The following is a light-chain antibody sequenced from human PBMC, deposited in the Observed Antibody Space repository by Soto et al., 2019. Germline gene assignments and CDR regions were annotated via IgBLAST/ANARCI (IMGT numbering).Light chain of an antibody. CDR2: DAS. CDR1: QSVSSY. Sequence: EIVLTQSPATLSLSPGERATLSCRASQSVSSYLAWYQQKPGQAPRLLIYDASNRATGIPARFSGSGSGTDFPITISRLEPEDFAVYYCQQRSNWPSFGGGTKVEIK. J-gene: IGKJ4*01. CDR3: QQRSNWPS. V-gene: IGKV3-11*01.